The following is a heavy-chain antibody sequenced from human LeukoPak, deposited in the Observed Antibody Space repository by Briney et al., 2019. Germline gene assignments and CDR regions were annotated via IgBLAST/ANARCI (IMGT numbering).Heavy chain of an antibody. CDR1: GISFNSYS. V-gene: IGHV3-48*04. J-gene: IGHJ4*02. CDR2: ISSGSDTI. Sequence: GGSLRLSCVASGISFNSYSMNWVRQAPGKGLEWLSYISSGSDTIYYADSVKGRITISRDNAKNSLYLQMNSLRAEDTALYYCAKDKLGGWAFDYWGQGTLVTVSS. CDR3: AKDKLGGWAFDY. D-gene: IGHD6-19*01.